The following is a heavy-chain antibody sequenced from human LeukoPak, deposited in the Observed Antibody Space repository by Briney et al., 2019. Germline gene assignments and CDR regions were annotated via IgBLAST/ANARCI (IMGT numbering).Heavy chain of an antibody. CDR3: AKESDYSSGWYRLPDY. D-gene: IGHD6-19*01. V-gene: IGHV3-30*18. CDR1: GFTFSSYG. CDR2: ISYDGSSK. Sequence: GGSLRLSCAASGFTFSSYGMHWVRQAPGKGLEWVAVISYDGSSKYYADSVKGRFTISRDNSKNTLYLQMNSLRAEDTAVYYCAKESDYSSGWYRLPDYWGQGTLVTVSS. J-gene: IGHJ4*02.